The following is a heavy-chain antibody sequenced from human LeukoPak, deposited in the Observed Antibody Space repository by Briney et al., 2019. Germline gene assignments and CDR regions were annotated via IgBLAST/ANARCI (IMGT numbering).Heavy chain of an antibody. CDR1: GGSLSSYY. V-gene: IGHV4-59*01. CDR2: IYYSGST. D-gene: IGHD3-22*01. CDR3: ARVFTYYYDSSGYFGWFDP. Sequence: SETLSLTCTVSGGSLSSYYWSWIRQPPGKGLEWIGYIYYSGSTNYNPSLKSRVTISVDTSKNQFSLKLSSVTAADTAVYYCARVFTYYYDSSGYFGWFDPWGQGTLVTVSS. J-gene: IGHJ5*02.